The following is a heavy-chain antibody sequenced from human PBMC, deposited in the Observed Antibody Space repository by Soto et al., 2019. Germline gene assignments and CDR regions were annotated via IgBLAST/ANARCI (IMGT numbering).Heavy chain of an antibody. CDR1: GGSISSYY. V-gene: IGHV4-59*01. J-gene: IGHJ3*02. D-gene: IGHD3-10*01. CDR2: IYYSGST. Sequence: PSETLSLTCTVSGGSISSYYWSWIRQPPGKGLEWIGYIYYSGSTNYNPSLKSRVTISVDTSKNQFSLKLSSVTAADTAVYYCARDSSRIFYYGSGYALDIWGQGTMVTVSS. CDR3: ARDSSRIFYYGSGYALDI.